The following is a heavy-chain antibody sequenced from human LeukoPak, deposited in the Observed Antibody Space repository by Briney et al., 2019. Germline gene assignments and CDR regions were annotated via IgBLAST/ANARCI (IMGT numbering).Heavy chain of an antibody. V-gene: IGHV1-2*02. CDR2: INPNSGGT. D-gene: IGHD3-16*02. Sequence: ASVKVSCKASGYTFTGYYMHWVRQAPGQGLEWMGWINPNSGGTNYAQKFQGRVTMTRDTSISTAYMELSRLRSDDTAVYYCARATEDIWGSYRSPSDYWGRGTLVTVSS. J-gene: IGHJ4*02. CDR3: ARATEDIWGSYRSPSDY. CDR1: GYTFTGYY.